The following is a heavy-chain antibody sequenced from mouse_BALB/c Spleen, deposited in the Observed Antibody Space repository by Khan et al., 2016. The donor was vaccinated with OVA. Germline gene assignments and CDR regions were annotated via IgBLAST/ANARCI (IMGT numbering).Heavy chain of an antibody. Sequence: DVELVESGGGLVKPGGSLKLSCAASGFTFSDYYMYWVRQTPENRLEWVATISDGGSYTYYPDSVKGRFTISRDNAKNNLYLQMSSLKSEDTAMYYWARAGYGGFAYWGQGTLVTVSA. D-gene: IGHD1-1*02. CDR2: ISDGGSYT. CDR3: ARAGYGGFAY. V-gene: IGHV5-4*02. J-gene: IGHJ3*01. CDR1: GFTFSDYY.